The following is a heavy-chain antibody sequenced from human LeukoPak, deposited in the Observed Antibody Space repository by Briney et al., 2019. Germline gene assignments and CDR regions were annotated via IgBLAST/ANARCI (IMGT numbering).Heavy chain of an antibody. CDR2: IYYSGST. D-gene: IGHD5-12*01. V-gene: IGHV4-59*01. J-gene: IGHJ5*02. CDR3: ARELRSGYGNNWFDP. Sequence: SWXRXXXGXGLEWXGXIYYSGSTNYNPSLKSRVTISVDTSKNQFSLKLSSVTAADTAVYYCARELRSGYGNNWFDPWGQGTLVTVSS.